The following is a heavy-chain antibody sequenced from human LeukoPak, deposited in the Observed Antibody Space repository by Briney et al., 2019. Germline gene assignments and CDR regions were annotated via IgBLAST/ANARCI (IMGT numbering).Heavy chain of an antibody. V-gene: IGHV4-59*08. J-gene: IGHJ4*02. CDR3: ERHYDFWTGSYFG. D-gene: IGHD3-3*01. CDR2: VYSNGNT. CDR1: GGSITLYY. Sequence: SETLSLTCSASGGSITLYYWSWIRQPPGRGLEWIGFVYSNGNTNYNPSLKSRVTISVDASKNHFSLTLTSVTAADTAVYYCERHYDFWTGSYFGWGQGTLVTVSS.